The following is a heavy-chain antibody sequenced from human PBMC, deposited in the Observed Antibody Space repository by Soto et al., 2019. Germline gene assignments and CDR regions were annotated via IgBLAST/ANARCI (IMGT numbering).Heavy chain of an antibody. V-gene: IGHV3-30*04. CDR1: GFTFSNYA. CDR2: ISHDGRIK. D-gene: IGHD6-6*01. J-gene: IGHJ4*02. Sequence: QVQLVESGGGVVQPGGSLRLSCAASGFTFSNYAMHWVRQAPGRGRRGVADISHDGRIKYYADSVKGRFTFSRDNSKNTLFLQMNSLRVEDTAVYYCARDGTQLSARLFFDYWGQGTLVTVSS. CDR3: ARDGTQLSARLFFDY.